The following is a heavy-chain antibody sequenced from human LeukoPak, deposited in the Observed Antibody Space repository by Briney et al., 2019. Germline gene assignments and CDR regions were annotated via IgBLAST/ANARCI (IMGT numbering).Heavy chain of an antibody. J-gene: IGHJ4*02. V-gene: IGHV1-18*01. Sequence: EASVKVSCKASGYILTSYGFSWVRQAPGQGPEWMGWISAYDGNTNSAQQFQGRVTMTTDTSTSTAYMELRSLRSDDTAVYYCARDGYGSGKGFFDFWGQGTLVTVSS. CDR1: GYILTSYG. D-gene: IGHD3-10*01. CDR2: ISAYDGNT. CDR3: ARDGYGSGKGFFDF.